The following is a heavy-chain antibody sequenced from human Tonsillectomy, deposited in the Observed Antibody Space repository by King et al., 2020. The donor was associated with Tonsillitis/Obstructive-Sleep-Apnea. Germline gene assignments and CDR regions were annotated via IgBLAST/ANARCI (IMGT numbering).Heavy chain of an antibody. J-gene: IGHJ6*03. CDR3: ASDFLGYYYYMDV. V-gene: IGHV4-39*01. CDR2: IYYSGCT. D-gene: IGHD3/OR15-3a*01. Sequence: QMQLQESGPGLVKPSETLSLTCTVSGGSISISSYYWGWIRQPPGKGLEWIGSIYYSGCTYYNPSLKSRGTISVDTSKNQFSLKLSSVTAADTAVYYCASDFLGYYYYMDVWGKGTTVTVSS. CDR1: GGSISISSYY.